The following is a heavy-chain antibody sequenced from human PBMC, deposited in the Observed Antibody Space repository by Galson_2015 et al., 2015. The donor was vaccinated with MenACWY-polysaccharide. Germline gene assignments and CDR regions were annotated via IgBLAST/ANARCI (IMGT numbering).Heavy chain of an antibody. V-gene: IGHV3-21*01. CDR2: ISSSSSYI. Sequence: SLRLSCAASGFTFSSYAMSWVRQAPGKGLEWVSSISSSSSYIYYADSVKGRFTISRDNAKNSLYLQMNSLRAEDTAVYYCASGSHSAYFDYWGQGTLVTVSS. J-gene: IGHJ4*02. CDR1: GFTFSSYA. D-gene: IGHD1-26*01. CDR3: ASGSHSAYFDY.